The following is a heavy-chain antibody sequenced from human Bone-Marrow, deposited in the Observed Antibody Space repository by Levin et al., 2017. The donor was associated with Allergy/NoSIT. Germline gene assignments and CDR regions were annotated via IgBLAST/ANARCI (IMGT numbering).Heavy chain of an antibody. CDR3: TRGGGYHPLTGSYFGDDY. Sequence: ASVKVSCKASGYNFTNSHINWVRQPTGQGLEWMGWMNPYSGNTAYAQKFQGRVTLTRDTSITTAFMELSSLTSEDTAVYYCTRGGGYHPLTGSYFGDDYWGQGTQVIVTS. CDR1: GYNFTNSH. D-gene: IGHD3-9*01. V-gene: IGHV1-8*01. J-gene: IGHJ4*02. CDR2: MNPYSGNT.